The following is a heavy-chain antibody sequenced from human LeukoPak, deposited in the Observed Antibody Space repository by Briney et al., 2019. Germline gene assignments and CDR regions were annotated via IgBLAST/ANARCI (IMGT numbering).Heavy chain of an antibody. CDR2: INPNSGGT. J-gene: IGHJ4*02. CDR3: ARDHYGSGSYYNNGFDY. Sequence: ASVKVSCKASGGTFSSYAISWVRQAPGQGLEWMGWINPNSGGTNYAQKFQGRVTMTRDTSISTAYMEVSRLRSDDTAVYYCARDHYGSGSYYNNGFDYWGQGTLVTVSS. CDR1: GGTFSSYA. D-gene: IGHD3-10*01. V-gene: IGHV1-2*02.